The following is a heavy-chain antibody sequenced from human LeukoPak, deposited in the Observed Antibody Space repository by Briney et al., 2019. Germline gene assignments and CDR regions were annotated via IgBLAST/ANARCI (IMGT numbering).Heavy chain of an antibody. CDR2: IKYDGSEK. D-gene: IGHD6-13*01. V-gene: IGHV3-7*01. CDR3: ARDGYSSSWYLDAFDI. CDR1: GFTFSSYW. J-gene: IGHJ3*02. Sequence: PGGSLRLSCAASGFTFSSYWMSWVRQAPGKGLEWVASIKYDGSEKYYVDSVKGRFTISRDNAKNSLYLQMNSLRAEDTAVYYCARDGYSSSWYLDAFDIWGQGTMVTVSS.